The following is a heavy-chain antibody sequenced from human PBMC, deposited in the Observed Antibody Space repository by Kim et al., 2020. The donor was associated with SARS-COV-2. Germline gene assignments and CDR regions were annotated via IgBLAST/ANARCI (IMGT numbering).Heavy chain of an antibody. D-gene: IGHD4-4*01. Sequence: ASVKVSCKASGYTFTGYYMHWVRQAPGQGLEWMGWINPNSGGTNYAQKFQGRVTMTRDTSISTAYMGLSRLRSDDTAVYYCARDRAVTNDYYYYGMDVWGQGTTVTVSS. CDR2: INPNSGGT. V-gene: IGHV1-2*02. CDR3: ARDRAVTNDYYYYGMDV. J-gene: IGHJ6*02. CDR1: GYTFTGYY.